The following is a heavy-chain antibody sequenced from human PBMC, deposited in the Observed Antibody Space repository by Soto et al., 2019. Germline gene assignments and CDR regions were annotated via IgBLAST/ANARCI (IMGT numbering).Heavy chain of an antibody. CDR2: MNPGSGDT. CDR3: ARMETFGTLHWFHP. V-gene: IGHV1-8*01. J-gene: IGHJ5*02. CDR1: GYSFTNSD. Sequence: GASVKVSWKAAGYSFTNSDVSWVRQATGQGLEWMGWMNPGSGDTGYAQKLQGRVTMTRDISIATAYMALSSLRSDDTAIYYCARMETFGTLHWFHPWGQATLVTGSS. D-gene: IGHD3-16*01.